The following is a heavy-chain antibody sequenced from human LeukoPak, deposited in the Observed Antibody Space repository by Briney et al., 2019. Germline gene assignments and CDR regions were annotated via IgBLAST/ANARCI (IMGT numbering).Heavy chain of an antibody. D-gene: IGHD3-3*01. CDR2: ISSSSSTI. J-gene: IGHJ6*02. CDR3: ARSWRGYYYYYGMDV. V-gene: IGHV3-48*04. CDR1: GLTFSSYS. Sequence: GGSLRLSCAASGLTFSSYSMNWVRQAPGKGLEWVSYISSSSSTIYYADSVKGRFTISKDNAKNSLYLQMNSLRAEDTAVYYCARSWRGYYYYYGMDVWGQGTTVTVSS.